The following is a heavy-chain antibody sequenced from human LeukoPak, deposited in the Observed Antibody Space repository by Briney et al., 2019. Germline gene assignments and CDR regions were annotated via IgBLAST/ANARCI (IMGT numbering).Heavy chain of an antibody. V-gene: IGHV3-30*04. CDR2: ISYDGSHK. D-gene: IGHD3-9*01. Sequence: GRSLRLSCAASGFTFSSYAMHWVRQAPGKGLEWVAVISYDGSHKYYADSVKGRFTISRDNSKNTLYLEMNSLSAEDTRVYYCATQDILTGYWLDYWGQGTLVTVSS. CDR3: ATQDILTGYWLDY. J-gene: IGHJ4*02. CDR1: GFTFSSYA.